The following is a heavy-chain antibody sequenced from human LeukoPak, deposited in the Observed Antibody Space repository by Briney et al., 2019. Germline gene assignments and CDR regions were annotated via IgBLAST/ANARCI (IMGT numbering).Heavy chain of an antibody. V-gene: IGHV4-4*07. Sequence: SSETLSLTCTVSGGSISSYYWSGIRQPAGKGLKWIGRIYTSGSTNYNPSLKSRVTMSVDTSKNQFSLKLSSVTAADTAVYYCARSPIYPDAFDIWGQGTMVTVSS. J-gene: IGHJ3*02. D-gene: IGHD2/OR15-2a*01. CDR1: GGSISSYY. CDR3: ARSPIYPDAFDI. CDR2: IYTSGST.